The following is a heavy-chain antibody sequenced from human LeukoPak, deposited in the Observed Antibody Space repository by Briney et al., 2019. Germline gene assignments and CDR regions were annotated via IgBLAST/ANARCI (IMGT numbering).Heavy chain of an antibody. Sequence: SETLSLTCAVYGGSFSGYYWSWIRQPPGKGLEWIGEINHSGSTNYNPSLKSRVTISVDTSKNQFSLKLSSVTAADTAVYYCARVPRRCSGGSCYPRAFDIWGQGTMVTVPS. CDR1: GGSFSGYY. CDR3: ARVPRRCSGGSCYPRAFDI. CDR2: INHSGST. D-gene: IGHD2-15*01. J-gene: IGHJ3*02. V-gene: IGHV4-34*01.